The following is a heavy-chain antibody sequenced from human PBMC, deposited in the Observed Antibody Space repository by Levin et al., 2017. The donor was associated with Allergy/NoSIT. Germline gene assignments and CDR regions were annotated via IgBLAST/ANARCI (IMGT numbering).Heavy chain of an antibody. J-gene: IGHJ4*02. V-gene: IGHV3-23*01. D-gene: IGHD6-13*01. Sequence: GGSLRLSCAASGFTFSTYAMSWVRQAPGKGLGWVSVISAGGGNPNYAESVKGRFTISRDNSKDRLYLQMNSRTAEDTAVYYCAKAGSSWYIESDHWGQGTLVTVSS. CDR3: AKAGSSWYIESDH. CDR2: ISAGGGNP. CDR1: GFTFSTYA.